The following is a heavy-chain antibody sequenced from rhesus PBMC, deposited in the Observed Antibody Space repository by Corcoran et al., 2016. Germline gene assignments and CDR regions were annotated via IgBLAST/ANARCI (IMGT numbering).Heavy chain of an antibody. V-gene: IGHV4S17*01. CDR1: GGSISSGYYY. J-gene: IGHJ4*01. Sequence: QVQLQESGPGLVKPSETLSLTCAVSGGSISSGYYYWSWIRQPPGKGLEWIGYIYGSSTSHNDNPSPKRRGTISEDTSKNQFALKLSSVTAADTAVYYCARVVMTTVAGVDFDYWGQGVLVTVSS. CDR3: ARVVMTTVAGVDFDY. CDR2: IYGSSTSH. D-gene: IGHD4-29*01.